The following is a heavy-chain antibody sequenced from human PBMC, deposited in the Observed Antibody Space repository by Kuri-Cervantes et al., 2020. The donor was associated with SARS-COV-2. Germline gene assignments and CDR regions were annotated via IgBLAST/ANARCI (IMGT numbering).Heavy chain of an antibody. V-gene: IGHV4-59*01. CDR2: INHSGST. CDR3: ARDREGVHYGSGSYAFVY. CDR1: GGSISSYY. Sequence: SETLSLTCTVSGGSISSYYWSWIRQPPGKGLEWIGEINHSGSTNYNPSLKSRVTISVDTSKNQFSLKLSSVTAADTAVYYCARDREGVHYGSGSYAFVYWGQGTLVTVSS. D-gene: IGHD3-10*01. J-gene: IGHJ4*02.